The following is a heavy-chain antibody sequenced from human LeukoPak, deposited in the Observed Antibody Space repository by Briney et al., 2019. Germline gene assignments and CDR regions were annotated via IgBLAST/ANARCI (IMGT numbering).Heavy chain of an antibody. CDR3: VKDSTTTWFGGDSE. CDR1: GFTFSSYA. J-gene: IGHJ4*02. Sequence: GGSLRLSCEASGFTFSSYAMIWVRQAPGKGLEWVALISTDGSNKNYADSVKGRFTISRDNSKNTLYLQMNSLRAEDTAVYYCVKDSTTTWFGGDSEWGQGTLVTVSS. CDR2: ISTDGSNK. V-gene: IGHV3-30*18. D-gene: IGHD3-10*01.